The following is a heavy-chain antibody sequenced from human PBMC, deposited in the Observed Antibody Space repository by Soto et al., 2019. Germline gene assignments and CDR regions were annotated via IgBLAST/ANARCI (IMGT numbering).Heavy chain of an antibody. CDR1: GGSIISNSW. Sequence: SETLSLTCDVSGGSIISNSWWSWIRQPPGKGLEWIGEIHHGGSTNHNPSLRSRPTMSVDQSKNQFSLRLTSVTAADTAVYYCASGSWSNYHGMGVWGQGTTVTVSS. CDR2: IHHGGST. D-gene: IGHD6-13*01. CDR3: ASGSWSNYHGMGV. V-gene: IGHV4-4*02. J-gene: IGHJ6*02.